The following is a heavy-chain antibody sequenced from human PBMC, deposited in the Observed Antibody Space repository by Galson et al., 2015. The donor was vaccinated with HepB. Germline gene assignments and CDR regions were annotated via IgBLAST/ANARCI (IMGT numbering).Heavy chain of an antibody. J-gene: IGHJ4*02. CDR3: ARVSGGFWSGYLDY. CDR1: GGTFSTYA. Sequence: SVKVSCKAPGGTFSTYAISWVRQAPGQGLEWLGGIAPAIGTTNYAQKFQGRVTITADESTSTAYMELSNLRSEDTAVYYCARVSGGFWSGYLDYWGQGTLVTVPS. CDR2: IAPAIGTT. D-gene: IGHD3-3*01. V-gene: IGHV1-69*13.